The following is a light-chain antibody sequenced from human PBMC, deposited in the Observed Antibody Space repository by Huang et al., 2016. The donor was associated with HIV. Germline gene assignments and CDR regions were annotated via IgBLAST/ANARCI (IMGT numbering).Light chain of an antibody. J-gene: IGKJ1*01. CDR3: QQYNDWPRA. Sequence: EIVMTQSPATLSVSPGERVTLSCRASQSVATKLAWYQHKPGQAPRLLIYGASSRATGVPARCSGSGSGTDFTLTIGSLQSEDFAVYYCQQYNDWPRAFGQGTKVEIK. CDR1: QSVATK. CDR2: GAS. V-gene: IGKV3-15*01.